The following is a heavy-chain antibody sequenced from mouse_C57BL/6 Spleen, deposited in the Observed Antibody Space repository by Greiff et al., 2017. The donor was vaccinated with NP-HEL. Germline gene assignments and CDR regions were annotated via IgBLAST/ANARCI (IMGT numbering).Heavy chain of an antibody. J-gene: IGHJ4*01. CDR2: INPNNGGT. CDR3: ARPDYDDYAMDY. D-gene: IGHD2-4*01. Sequence: VQLKQSGPELVKPGASVKISCKASGYTFTDYYMNWVKQSHGKSLEWIGDINPNNGGTSYNQKFKGKATLTVDKSSSTAYMELRSLTSEDSAVYYCARPDYDDYAMDYWGQGTSVTVSS. V-gene: IGHV1-26*01. CDR1: GYTFTDYY.